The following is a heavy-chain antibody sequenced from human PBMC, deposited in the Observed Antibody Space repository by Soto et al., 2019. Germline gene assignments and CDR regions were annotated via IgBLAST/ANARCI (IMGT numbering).Heavy chain of an antibody. D-gene: IGHD1-26*01. Sequence: PSETLSLTCTVPSGSISSTDYYWGWIRLPPGKGLEWVGTMYYSVNTYYNPSLKSRVTISVDTSISTAYMELSRLRSDDTAVYYCARAPQLEWEHLGFYYFDYWGQGTLVTVSS. CDR1: SGSISSTDYY. CDR2: MYYSVNT. J-gene: IGHJ4*02. CDR3: ARAPQLEWEHLGFYYFDY. V-gene: IGHV4-39*02.